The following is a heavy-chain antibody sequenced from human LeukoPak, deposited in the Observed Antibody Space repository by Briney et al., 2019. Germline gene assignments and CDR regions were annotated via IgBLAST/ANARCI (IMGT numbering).Heavy chain of an antibody. D-gene: IGHD6-6*01. CDR3: ARVQYSGSAALDY. V-gene: IGHV1-69*04. CDR1: GGTFSSYA. J-gene: IGHJ4*02. Sequence: SVKVSCKASGGTFSSYAISWVRQAPGQGLEWMGRIIPILGIANYAQKFQGRVTITADKSTSTAYMELSSLRSEDTAVYYCARVQYSGSAALDYWGQGTLVTVSS. CDR2: IIPILGIA.